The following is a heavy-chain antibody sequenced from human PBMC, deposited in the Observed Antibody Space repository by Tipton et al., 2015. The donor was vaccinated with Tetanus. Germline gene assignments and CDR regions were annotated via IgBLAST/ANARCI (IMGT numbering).Heavy chain of an antibody. J-gene: IGHJ4*02. CDR2: ISDSGDEL. CDR3: ARPPPDYRRTWTTYYFDF. D-gene: IGHD3/OR15-3a*01. Sequence: SLRLSCAASGLTFSGFPMNWVRQAPGKGLEWVSGISDSGDELFYADSVKGRFTVSRDNFRSTLFLQMNSLRAEDTAIYFCARPPPDYRRTWTTYYFDFWGQGTVVTVSS. CDR1: GLTFSGFP. V-gene: IGHV3-23*01.